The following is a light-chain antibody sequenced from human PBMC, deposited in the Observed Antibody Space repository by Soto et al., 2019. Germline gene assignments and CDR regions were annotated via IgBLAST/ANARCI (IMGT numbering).Light chain of an antibody. CDR1: QSVSSSY. CDR2: GAS. CDR3: QQYGSSQGCT. J-gene: IGKJ2*02. Sequence: EIVLTQSPGTLSLSPGERATLSCRASQSVSSSYLAGYQQKPGQAPRLLIYGASSRATGIPDRFSGSGSGTDFTLTISRLEPEDFAVYYCQQYGSSQGCTLGQGTQLEIK. V-gene: IGKV3-20*01.